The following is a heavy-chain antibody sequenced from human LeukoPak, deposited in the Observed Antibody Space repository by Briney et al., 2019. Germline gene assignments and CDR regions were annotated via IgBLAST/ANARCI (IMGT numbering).Heavy chain of an antibody. D-gene: IGHD6-19*01. V-gene: IGHV3-23*01. J-gene: IGHJ4*02. CDR1: GFTFSTYA. CDR3: TTQYQGLAVAGDRRFDY. Sequence: GGSLRLSCVASGFTFSTYAMSWVRQAPGKGLEWVSTISGSDGSTYYADSVKGRFTIFRDNSKNTLYLQMNSLKTEDTAVYYCTTQYQGLAVAGDRRFDYWGQGTLVTVSS. CDR2: ISGSDGST.